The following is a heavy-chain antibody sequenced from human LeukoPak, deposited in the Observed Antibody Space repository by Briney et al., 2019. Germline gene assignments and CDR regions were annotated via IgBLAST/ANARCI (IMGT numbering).Heavy chain of an antibody. CDR2: ISERGGST. V-gene: IGHV3-23*01. CDR1: GITLSNYG. Sequence: PGGSLRLSCVVSGITLSNYGMSWDRQAPGKGLEWVSGISERGGSTNYADSVKGRFIISRDDSKNTVYLQMDSLRVEDTAVYSCARRRGGYGEGELDYWGQGTLVTVSS. CDR3: ARRRGGYGEGELDY. J-gene: IGHJ4*02. D-gene: IGHD4-17*01.